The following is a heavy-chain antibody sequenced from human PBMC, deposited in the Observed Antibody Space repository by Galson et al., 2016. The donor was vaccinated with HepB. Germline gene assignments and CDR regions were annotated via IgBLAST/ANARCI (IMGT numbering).Heavy chain of an antibody. CDR2: ISGSGDRT. Sequence: SLRLSCAASGFTFSTSPMSWVRRAPGKGLEWLSSISGSGDRTYYTDSVKGRFTISRDTSKNTLYLQMSSLRAEDTAVYYCATRPQAQGEPLPSAMRCFDFWGQGTLVTVSS. CDR3: ATRPQAQGEPLPSAMRCFDF. J-gene: IGHJ4*02. V-gene: IGHV3-23*01. CDR1: GFTFSTSP. D-gene: IGHD1-26*01.